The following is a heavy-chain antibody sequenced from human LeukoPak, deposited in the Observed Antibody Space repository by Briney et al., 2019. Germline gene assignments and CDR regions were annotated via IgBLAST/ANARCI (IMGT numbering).Heavy chain of an antibody. Sequence: GGSLRLSCAASGFVLSVSGMHWVRQAPGKGLEWVAFIRYDGGDKYYADSMKGRFTISRDISRNTVYLQVSSLRTEDTAVYYCAAARLTAAGLFDYWGQGTLVTVSS. CDR1: GFVLSVSG. J-gene: IGHJ4*02. CDR3: AAARLTAAGLFDY. V-gene: IGHV3-30*02. D-gene: IGHD6-13*01. CDR2: IRYDGGDK.